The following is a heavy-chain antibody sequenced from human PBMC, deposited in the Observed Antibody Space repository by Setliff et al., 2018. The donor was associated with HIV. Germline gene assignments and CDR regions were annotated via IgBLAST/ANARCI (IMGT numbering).Heavy chain of an antibody. V-gene: IGHV1-46*01. CDR2: INPSGGST. CDR3: ARDVYFTFSGEVIRHYLDV. D-gene: IGHD3-3*01. Sequence: ASVKVSCKASGYTFTSYYLHWVRQAPGQGLEWMGIINPSGGSTTYAQKFQGRVTMTRDTSASTVHMELSSLTSEGTAVYYCARDVYFTFSGEVIRHYLDVWGKGTTVTVSS. J-gene: IGHJ6*03. CDR1: GYTFTSYY.